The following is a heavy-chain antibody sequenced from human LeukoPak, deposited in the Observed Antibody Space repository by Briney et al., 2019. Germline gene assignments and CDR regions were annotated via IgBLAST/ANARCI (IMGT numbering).Heavy chain of an antibody. Sequence: SETLSLTCTVAGGSISSGSYYWSWIRQPAGKGLEWIGRIYTSGSTSYNPSLKSRVTISVDTSKNQFSLKLSSVTAADTAVYYCARDLSAIVVVPAAPGVFDPWGQGTLVTVSS. CDR3: ARDLSAIVVVPAAPGVFDP. CDR1: GGSISSGSYY. V-gene: IGHV4-61*02. CDR2: IYTSGST. D-gene: IGHD2-2*01. J-gene: IGHJ5*02.